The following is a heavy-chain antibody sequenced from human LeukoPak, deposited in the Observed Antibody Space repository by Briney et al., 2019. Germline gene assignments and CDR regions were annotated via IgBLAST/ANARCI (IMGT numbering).Heavy chain of an antibody. V-gene: IGHV3-30-3*01. CDR2: ISYDGSNK. CDR3: ARDRDRYFDY. CDR1: GFTFSSYA. Sequence: GGSLRLPCAASGFTFSSYAMHWVRQAPGKGLEWVAVISYDGSNKYYADSVKGRFTISRDNSKNTLYLQMNSLRAEDTAVYYCARDRDRYFDYWGQGTLVTVSS. D-gene: IGHD2-15*01. J-gene: IGHJ4*02.